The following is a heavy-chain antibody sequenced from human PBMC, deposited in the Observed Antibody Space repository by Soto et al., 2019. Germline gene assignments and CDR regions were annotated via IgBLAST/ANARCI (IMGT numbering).Heavy chain of an antibody. CDR3: ARLSHCKTVGCSFDS. V-gene: IGHV4-39*01. CDR2: VYYSGTA. J-gene: IGHJ4*01. CDR1: GGSISSSSYY. D-gene: IGHD1-1*01. Sequence: PSETLSLTCTVSGGSISSSSYYWAWVRQPPGKGLEWIGSVYYSGTAYYNDSLRSGLTMSIDTSKNQFSLSVSSVTAADTAVYYCARLSHCKTVGCSFDSWGHGTLVTVSS.